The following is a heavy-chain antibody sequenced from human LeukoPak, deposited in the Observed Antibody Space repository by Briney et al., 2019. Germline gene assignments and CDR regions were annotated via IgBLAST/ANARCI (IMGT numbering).Heavy chain of an antibody. J-gene: IGHJ6*03. D-gene: IGHD3-10*01. Sequence: SETLSLTCTVSGGSISSYYRSWLRQPPGKGLEWIGYIYYSGSTNYNPSLKSRVTTSVDTSKNRFSLKLRSVTAADTAVYYCARTTTVRGTYYMDVWGKGTTVTVSS. CDR3: ARTTTVRGTYYMDV. V-gene: IGHV4-59*01. CDR2: IYYSGST. CDR1: GGSISSYY.